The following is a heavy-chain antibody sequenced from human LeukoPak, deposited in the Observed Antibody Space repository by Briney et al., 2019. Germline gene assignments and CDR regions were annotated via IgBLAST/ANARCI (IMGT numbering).Heavy chain of an antibody. CDR1: GYSFTSYC. J-gene: IGHJ4*02. D-gene: IGHD6-19*01. V-gene: IGHV5-51*01. CDR3: AKSSGRPPYYFDY. Sequence: GESLKISCKGSGYSFTSYCIGWVRQMPGKGLEWMGIIYPDDSDTRYSPSFQGQVTISADKSISTAYLQWSSLKASDTAMYYCAKSSGRPPYYFDYWGQGTLVTVSS. CDR2: IYPDDSDT.